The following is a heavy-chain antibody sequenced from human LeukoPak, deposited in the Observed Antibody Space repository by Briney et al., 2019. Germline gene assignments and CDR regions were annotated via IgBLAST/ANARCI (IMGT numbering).Heavy chain of an antibody. V-gene: IGHV4-59*01. D-gene: IGHD2-2*02. CDR1: GVSISSYY. CDR2: IYYSGST. Sequence: SETLSLTCTVSGVSISSYYWSWVRQPPGKGLEWLGYIYYSGSTNYNPSLKSRVTISVDTSKNQFSLELSSVTAADTAVYYCARGVWYCSSTSCYTGTYYYYGMDVWGQGTTVTVSS. CDR3: ARGVWYCSSTSCYTGTYYYYGMDV. J-gene: IGHJ6*02.